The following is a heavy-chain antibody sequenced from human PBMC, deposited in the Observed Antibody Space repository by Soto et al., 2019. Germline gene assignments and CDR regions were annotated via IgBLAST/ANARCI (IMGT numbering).Heavy chain of an antibody. Sequence: ASVNVSCKASGYTFIRYGITWVRQAPGQRLEWMGWISPYNDQTIYAQKLQGRVTMTADTSTRTVYMQLRSLKSDDTAVYYCARGGYYDNVWGKLSHYGLDVWGQGTSVTVSS. V-gene: IGHV1-18*01. D-gene: IGHD3-16*01. J-gene: IGHJ6*02. CDR2: ISPYNDQT. CDR1: GYTFIRYG. CDR3: ARGGYYDNVWGKLSHYGLDV.